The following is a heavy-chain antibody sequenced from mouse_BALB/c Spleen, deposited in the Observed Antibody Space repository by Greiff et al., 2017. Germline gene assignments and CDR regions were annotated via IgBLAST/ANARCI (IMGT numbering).Heavy chain of an antibody. J-gene: IGHJ2*01. CDR3: ERLDYDEGRFDY. Sequence: VQLQQSGAELMKPGASVKISCKATGYTFSSYWIEWVKQRPGHGLEWIGEILPGSGSTNYNEKFKGKATFTADTSSNTAYMQLSSLTSEDSAVYYCERLDYDEGRFDYWGQGTTLTVSA. V-gene: IGHV1-9*01. D-gene: IGHD2-4*01. CDR2: ILPGSGST. CDR1: GYTFSSYW.